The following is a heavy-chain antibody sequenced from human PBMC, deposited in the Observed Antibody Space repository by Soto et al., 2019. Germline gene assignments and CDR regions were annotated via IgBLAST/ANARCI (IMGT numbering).Heavy chain of an antibody. CDR1: GFTFSSYG. CDR3: ARWGIAAGDY. V-gene: IGHV3-33*01. CDR2: IWYDGNNN. D-gene: IGHD6-13*01. Sequence: QVQLGDSGGGVCQPGRSLRLSCAASGFTFSSYGMHGVRQDPGKGLEWMAVIWYDGNNNYYADSVKGRFTISRDNSKNTLYLQMNSLRAEDTAVYYWARWGIAAGDYWGQGTLVTASS. J-gene: IGHJ4*02.